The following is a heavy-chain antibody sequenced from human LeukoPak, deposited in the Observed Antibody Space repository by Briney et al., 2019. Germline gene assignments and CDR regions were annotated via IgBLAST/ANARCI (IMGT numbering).Heavy chain of an antibody. CDR2: IKQDGSEK. V-gene: IGHV3-7*01. CDR1: GFTFSSYW. CDR3: ARPRGYSGYDLGSY. Sequence: GGSLRFSCAASGFTFSSYWMSWVRQAPGKGLEWVANIKQDGSEKYYVDSVKGRFTISRDNAKNSLYLQMNSLRAEDTAVYYCARPRGYSGYDLGSYWGQGTLVTVSS. D-gene: IGHD5-12*01. J-gene: IGHJ4*02.